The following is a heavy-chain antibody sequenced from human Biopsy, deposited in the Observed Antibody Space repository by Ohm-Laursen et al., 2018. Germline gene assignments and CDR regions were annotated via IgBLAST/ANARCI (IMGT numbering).Heavy chain of an antibody. CDR1: GYKFTSYG. D-gene: IGHD6-25*01. Sequence: ASVKVSCKFSGYKFTSYGMSWVRQAPGQGFEWMGRISGYNGNTNYAQKFQGRITMTIDAATSTGYMDLRSLKSDDTAVYYCARIAAAGWDDYWGQGTTVTVSS. CDR2: ISGYNGNT. CDR3: ARIAAAGWDDY. J-gene: IGHJ4*03. V-gene: IGHV1-18*01.